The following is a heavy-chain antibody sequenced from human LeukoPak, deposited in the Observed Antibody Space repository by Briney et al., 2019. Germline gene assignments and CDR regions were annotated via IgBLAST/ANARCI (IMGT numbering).Heavy chain of an antibody. Sequence: SETLSLTCAVYGGSFSGYYWSWIRQPPGKGLEWIGSIYYSGSTYYNPSLKSRVTISVDTSKNQFSLKLSSVTAADTAVYYCAEMATIRDYWGQGTLVTVSS. CDR2: IYYSGST. J-gene: IGHJ4*02. CDR3: AEMATIRDY. D-gene: IGHD5-24*01. V-gene: IGHV4-34*01. CDR1: GGSFSGYY.